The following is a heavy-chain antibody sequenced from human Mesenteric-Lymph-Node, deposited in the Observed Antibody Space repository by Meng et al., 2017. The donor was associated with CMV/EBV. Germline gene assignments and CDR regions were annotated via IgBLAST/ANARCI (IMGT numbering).Heavy chain of an antibody. CDR1: GGSVSGGSYY. CDR2: INHSGST. J-gene: IGHJ4*02. Sequence: SETLSLTCTVSGGSVSGGSYYWSWIRQPPGKGLEWIGEINHSGSTNYNPSLKSRVTISVDTSKNQFSLKLSSVTAADTAVYYCARGRGHDYWGQGTLVTVSS. V-gene: IGHV4-61*01. CDR3: ARGRGHDY. D-gene: IGHD2-15*01.